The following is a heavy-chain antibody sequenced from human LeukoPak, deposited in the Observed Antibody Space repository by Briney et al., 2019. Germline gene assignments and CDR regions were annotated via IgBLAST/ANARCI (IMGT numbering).Heavy chain of an antibody. CDR2: ITPSGGT. Sequence: VKVSCKASGYTFTSYAMHWVRQAPGQGLEWMGWITPSGGTNYPQKFQGRVAITRDTSITTAYMDLSRLTSDDTAVYYCARGRVGALLHALDIWGQGTLVAVSS. J-gene: IGHJ3*02. V-gene: IGHV1-2*02. CDR3: ARGRVGALLHALDI. D-gene: IGHD1-26*01. CDR1: GYTFTSYA.